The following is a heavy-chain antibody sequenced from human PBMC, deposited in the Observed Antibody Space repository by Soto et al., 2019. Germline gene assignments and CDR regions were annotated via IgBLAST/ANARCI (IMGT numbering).Heavy chain of an antibody. V-gene: IGHV4-59*08. CDR2: IYYIVST. D-gene: IGHD1-7*01. J-gene: IGHJ4*02. CDR3: ARWTVTTGFDY. Sequence: SETLSLTCTVSGGSISSYYWSWIRQPPVNGLEFIGYIYYIVSTNYNPSLKSRFTISLDTSKNHFSLKLISVTAADTAVYYCARWTVTTGFDYWGQGTLVTVSS. CDR1: GGSISSYY.